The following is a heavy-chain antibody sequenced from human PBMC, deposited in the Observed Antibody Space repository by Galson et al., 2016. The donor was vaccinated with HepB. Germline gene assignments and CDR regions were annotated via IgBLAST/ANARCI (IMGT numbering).Heavy chain of an antibody. J-gene: IGHJ5*02. Sequence: SLRLSCAASGFTVSSHYMSWVRQAPGKGLEWVSVIYSGGGTYYADSVKGRFTISRDNSKNTLYLQMNSLRAEDTAVYYCAKDRVYAAVNWFDPWGQGTLVTVSS. V-gene: IGHV3-53*01. D-gene: IGHD5/OR15-5a*01. CDR3: AKDRVYAAVNWFDP. CDR2: IYSGGGT. CDR1: GFTVSSHY.